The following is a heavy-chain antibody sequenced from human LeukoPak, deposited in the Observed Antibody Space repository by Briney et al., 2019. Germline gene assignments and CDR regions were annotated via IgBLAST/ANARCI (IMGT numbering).Heavy chain of an antibody. CDR1: GFTFSSYA. CDR2: ISGSGGST. D-gene: IGHD6-19*01. Sequence: PGGSLRLSCAASGFTFSSYAMSWVRQAPGKGREWVSAISGSGGSTYYADSVKGRFTISRDNSKNTLYLQMNSLRAEDTAVYYCANAYVAVAGIDYWGQGTLVTVSS. V-gene: IGHV3-23*01. J-gene: IGHJ4*02. CDR3: ANAYVAVAGIDY.